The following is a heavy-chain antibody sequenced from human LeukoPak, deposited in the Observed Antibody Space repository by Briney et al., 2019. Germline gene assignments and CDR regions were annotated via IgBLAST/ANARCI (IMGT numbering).Heavy chain of an antibody. CDR2: ISHSGST. D-gene: IGHD5-12*01. V-gene: IGHV4-59*01. J-gene: IGHJ4*02. CDR1: GGSISGYY. Sequence: SETLSLTCSVSGGSISGYYWSWIRQPPGKGPEWIGYISHSGSTNYNASLKSRVTMSVDTSRNQFSLKLSSVTAADTAVYYCARDYGFREGSGYDYYFDYWGQGTLVTVSS. CDR3: ARDYGFREGSGYDYYFDY.